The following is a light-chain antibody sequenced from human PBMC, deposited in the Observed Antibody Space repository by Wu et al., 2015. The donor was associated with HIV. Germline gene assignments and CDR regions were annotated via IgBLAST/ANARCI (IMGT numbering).Light chain of an antibody. Sequence: EIVSTQSPDTLSLSPGDRATLSCRASQSVRSTFLAWFQHRPGQAPRLLIYGASTRATGIPDRFSGSGSGTDFTLTIDRLEPEDFAVYFCQQYGDSPPYTFGQGTKVEIK. CDR2: GAS. V-gene: IGKV3-20*01. CDR1: QSVRSTF. CDR3: QQYGDSPPYT. J-gene: IGKJ2*01.